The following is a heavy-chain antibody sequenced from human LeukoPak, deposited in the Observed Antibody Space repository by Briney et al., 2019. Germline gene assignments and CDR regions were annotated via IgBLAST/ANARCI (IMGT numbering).Heavy chain of an antibody. CDR3: ARVVGLRPLGYDMDV. V-gene: IGHV3-48*02. CDR1: GFTISSYS. J-gene: IGHJ6*02. D-gene: IGHD1-26*01. CDR2: ISTSSSTI. Sequence: PGGSLRLSCVASGFTISSYSMNWVSQAPGKGLEWVSYISTSSSTIFYADSVKGRFTISRDNAKNSLYLQMNSLRDEDTAVYFCARVVGLRPLGYDMDVWGQGTTVTVSS.